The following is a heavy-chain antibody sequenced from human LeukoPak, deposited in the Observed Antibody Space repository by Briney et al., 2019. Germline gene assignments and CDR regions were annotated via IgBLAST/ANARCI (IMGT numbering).Heavy chain of an antibody. Sequence: PGRSLRLSCAVSGFTFEDYAVNWVRQAPGKGLEWVSGITWNSGVIGYAGSVKGRFTISRDNAKYSLYLQMDSLRAEDTALYYCAKVYSSGFYDAFDIWGQGTMVTVSS. D-gene: IGHD6-19*01. CDR3: AKVYSSGFYDAFDI. J-gene: IGHJ3*02. CDR2: ITWNSGVI. CDR1: GFTFEDYA. V-gene: IGHV3-9*01.